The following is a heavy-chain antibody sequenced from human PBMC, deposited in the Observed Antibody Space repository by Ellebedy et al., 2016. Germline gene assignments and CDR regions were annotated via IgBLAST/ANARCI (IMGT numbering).Heavy chain of an antibody. CDR2: INHSGST. D-gene: IGHD4-23*01. J-gene: IGHJ2*01. CDR1: GGSFSGYY. Sequence: SETLSLTCAVYGGSFSGYYWSWIRQPPGKGLEWIGEINHSGSTNYNPSLKSRVTISVDKSKNQFSLKLSSVTAADTAVYYCARGGEDYGGNPALPYWYFDLWGRGTLVTVSS. CDR3: ARGGEDYGGNPALPYWYFDL. V-gene: IGHV4-34*01.